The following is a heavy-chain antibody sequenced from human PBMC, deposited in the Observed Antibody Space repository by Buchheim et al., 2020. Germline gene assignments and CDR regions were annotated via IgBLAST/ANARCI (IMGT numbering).Heavy chain of an antibody. J-gene: IGHJ1*01. V-gene: IGHV3-15*07. CDR3: IVEMVGWSGYDWVK. CDR1: GFTFGGAW. D-gene: IGHD5-12*01. Sequence: EVQLVESGGGLIKPGGSLRLSCAASGFTFGGAWMNWVRQAPGMGLEWVARIKSKYDGETLDYAAPVKGRFTISRDDSKNTLYLQLNSLKTEDTAMYYCIVEMVGWSGYDWVKWGQGTL. CDR2: IKSKYDGETL.